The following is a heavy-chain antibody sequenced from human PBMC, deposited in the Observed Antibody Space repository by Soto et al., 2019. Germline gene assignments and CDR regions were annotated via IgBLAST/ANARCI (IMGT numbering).Heavy chain of an antibody. CDR1: RFTFDDYA. J-gene: IGHJ6*02. D-gene: IGHD6-13*01. CDR2: ISWNSGSI. Sequence: GGSLRLSCAASRFTFDDYAMHWVRQAPGKGLEWVSGISWNSGSIGYADSVKGRFTISRDNAKNSLYLQMNSLRAEDTALYYCAKAAGYSSSWAHYYYGMDVWGQGTTVTVSS. V-gene: IGHV3-9*01. CDR3: AKAAGYSSSWAHYYYGMDV.